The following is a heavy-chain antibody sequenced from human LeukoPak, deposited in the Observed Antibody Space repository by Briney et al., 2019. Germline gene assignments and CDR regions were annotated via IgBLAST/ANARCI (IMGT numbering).Heavy chain of an antibody. CDR2: ISYSGST. J-gene: IGHJ4*02. CDR3: ARGSSVVTPD. D-gene: IGHD4-23*01. Sequence: SETLSLTCTVSGGSISNYYWSWIRQPPGKGLEWIGYISYSGSTNYNPSLKSRVTMSVDASKNQFSLKLSPVTAADTAVYYCARGSSVVTPDWGQGTLVTVSS. V-gene: IGHV4-59*01. CDR1: GGSISNYY.